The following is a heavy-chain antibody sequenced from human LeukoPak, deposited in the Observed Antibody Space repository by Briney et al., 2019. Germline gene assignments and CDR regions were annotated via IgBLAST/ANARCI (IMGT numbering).Heavy chain of an antibody. CDR3: AIRVGGYFDY. CDR2: ISSSSSTI. D-gene: IGHD3-10*01. V-gene: IGHV3-48*04. Sequence: PTGGSLRLSCAASGFTFSSYSMNWVRQAPGKGLEWVSYISSSSSTIYYADSVKGRFTISRDNAKNSLYLQMNSLRAEDTAMYYCAIRVGGYFDYWGQGTLVTVSS. J-gene: IGHJ4*02. CDR1: GFTFSSYS.